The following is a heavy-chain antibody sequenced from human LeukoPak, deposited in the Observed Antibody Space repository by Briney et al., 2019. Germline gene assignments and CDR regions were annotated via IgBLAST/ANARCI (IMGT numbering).Heavy chain of an antibody. J-gene: IGHJ3*02. CDR3: ARYCSSTSCYHDAFDI. Sequence: ASVKVSCKASGYTFTSYYMHWVRQAPGQGLEWMGIINPSGGSTSYAQKFQGRVTMTRDTSTSTVYMELSSLRSEDTAVYYCARYCSSTSCYHDAFDIWGQGTMVTVSS. D-gene: IGHD2-2*01. CDR1: GYTFTSYY. CDR2: INPSGGST. V-gene: IGHV1-46*01.